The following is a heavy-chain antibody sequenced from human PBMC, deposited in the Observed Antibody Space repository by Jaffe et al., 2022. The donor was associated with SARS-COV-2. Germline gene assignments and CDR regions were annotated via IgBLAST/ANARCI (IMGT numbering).Heavy chain of an antibody. CDR3: AKIYCSSTSCYAVYYYYYYYMDV. V-gene: IGHV3-23*04. CDR1: GFTFSSYA. CDR2: ISGSGGST. D-gene: IGHD2-2*01. J-gene: IGHJ6*03. Sequence: EVQLVESGGGLVQPGGSLRLSCAASGFTFSSYAMSWVRQAPGKGLEWVSAISGSGGSTYYADSVKGRFTISRDNSKNTLYLQMNSLRAEDTAVYYCAKIYCSSTSCYAVYYYYYYYMDVWGKGTTVTVSS.